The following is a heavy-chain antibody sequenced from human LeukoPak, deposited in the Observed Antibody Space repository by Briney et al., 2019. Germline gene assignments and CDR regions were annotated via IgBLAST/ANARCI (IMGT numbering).Heavy chain of an antibody. CDR1: VGSISSYY. Sequence: PSETLSLTCTVSVGSISSYYWSWIRQPPGKGLEWIGYIYYSGSTNYNPSLKSRVTISVDTSKNQFSLKLSSVTAADTAVYYCARAAQWLVSYWYFDLWGRGTLVTVSS. D-gene: IGHD6-19*01. CDR2: IYYSGST. V-gene: IGHV4-59*01. CDR3: ARAAQWLVSYWYFDL. J-gene: IGHJ2*01.